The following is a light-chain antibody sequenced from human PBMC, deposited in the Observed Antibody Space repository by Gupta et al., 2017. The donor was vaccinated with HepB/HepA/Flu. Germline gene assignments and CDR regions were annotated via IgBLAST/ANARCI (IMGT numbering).Light chain of an antibody. CDR3: QQYYSTPRT. CDR2: WAS. V-gene: IGKV4-1*01. CDR1: QSVLYSSNNKNY. Sequence: DIVLTQSPDSLAASLGERATINCKSSQSVLYSSNNKNYLAWYQQKPGQPPKLLIYWASTRESGVPDRFSGSGSGTDFTLTSSSLQAEDVAVYYCQQYYSTPRTVGQGTKVEIK. J-gene: IGKJ1*01.